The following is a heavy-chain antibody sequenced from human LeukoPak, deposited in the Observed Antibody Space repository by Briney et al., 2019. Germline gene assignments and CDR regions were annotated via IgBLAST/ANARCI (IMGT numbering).Heavy chain of an antibody. V-gene: IGHV6-1*01. D-gene: IGHD2-21*02. J-gene: IGHJ6*02. CDR1: GDSVSSNSAA. CDR3: ARWGAVTDNDVYGMDV. Sequence: SRTLSLTCAISGDSVSSNSAAWNWIRQSPSRGLEWLGRTYYRSKWYNDYALSVKSRITINPDTSKNQFSLQLNSVTPEDTAVYYCARWGAVTDNDVYGMDVWGQGTTVTVSS. CDR2: TYYRSKWYN.